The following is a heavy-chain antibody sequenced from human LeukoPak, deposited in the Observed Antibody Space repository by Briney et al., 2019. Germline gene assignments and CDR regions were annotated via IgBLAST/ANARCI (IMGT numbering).Heavy chain of an antibody. CDR1: GYTFTSYD. CDR3: ARLPPRGRLRYYFDY. CDR2: MNPNSGAT. D-gene: IGHD5-18*01. V-gene: IGHV1-8*01. Sequence: ASVKVSCKASGYTFTSYDFNWLRQATGQGPEWMGWMNPNSGATGYAQKFQGRVTMTRDTSISTAYMELSRLRSDDTAVYYCARLPPRGRLRYYFDYWGQGTLVTVSS. J-gene: IGHJ4*02.